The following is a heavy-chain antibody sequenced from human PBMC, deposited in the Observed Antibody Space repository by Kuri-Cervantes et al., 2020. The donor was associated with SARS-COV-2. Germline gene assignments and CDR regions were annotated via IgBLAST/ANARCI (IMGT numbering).Heavy chain of an antibody. CDR1: GFTFSTYW. J-gene: IGHJ4*02. CDR3: ATPGWGGTGAF. Sequence: GGSLRLSCEASGFTFSTYWINWVRQAPGKGLEWVANINQDYSEKYYVDSVKGRFTISRDNAKNSVFLQMNSLRAEDTAVYYCATPGWGGTGAFWGQGTLVTVSS. D-gene: IGHD1-26*01. V-gene: IGHV3-7*01. CDR2: INQDYSEK.